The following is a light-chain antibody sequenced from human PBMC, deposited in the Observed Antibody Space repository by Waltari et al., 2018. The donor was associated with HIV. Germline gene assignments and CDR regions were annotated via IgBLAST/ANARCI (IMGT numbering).Light chain of an antibody. J-gene: IGKJ1*01. Sequence: AIQVTQSPSSLFASVGDRVTITCRASQGISNGLGWYQQKPDKAPNVLIYAASILQLGIPSMFSGSGSGTDVTLTISSLQPEDFATYFCLQDHTFPWTFGQGTKVE. CDR2: AAS. CDR3: LQDHTFPWT. V-gene: IGKV1-6*01. CDR1: QGISNG.